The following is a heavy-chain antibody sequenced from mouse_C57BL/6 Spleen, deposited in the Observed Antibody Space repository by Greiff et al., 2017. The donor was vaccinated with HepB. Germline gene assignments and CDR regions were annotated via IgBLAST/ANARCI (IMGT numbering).Heavy chain of an antibody. CDR3: ASRVDY. CDR2: IDPYNSDT. D-gene: IGHD3-3*01. Sequence: QVQLQQPGAELVRPGASVKLSCKASGYTFTNYWMNWVKQRHGKGLEWIGVIDPYNSDTNYNQKFKGKATLTVDTSASTAYMQLSSLTSEDSAVYYCASRVDYWGQGTSVTVSS. J-gene: IGHJ4*01. V-gene: IGHV1-59*01. CDR1: GYTFTNYW.